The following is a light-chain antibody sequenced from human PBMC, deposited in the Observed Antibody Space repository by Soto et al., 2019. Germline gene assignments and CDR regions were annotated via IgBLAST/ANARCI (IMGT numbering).Light chain of an antibody. CDR2: GNI. V-gene: IGLV1-40*01. J-gene: IGLJ3*02. CDR3: QAYDSSLVAWV. CDR1: SSNLGTGYD. Sequence: QSVLTQPPSVSGAPGQRVTIPCTGNSSNLGTGYDVNWYQQLPQTAPKLLIYGNINRPSGVPDRFSGSKSGTSASLAITGIQAEDEADYFCQAYDSSLVAWVFGGGTKLTVL.